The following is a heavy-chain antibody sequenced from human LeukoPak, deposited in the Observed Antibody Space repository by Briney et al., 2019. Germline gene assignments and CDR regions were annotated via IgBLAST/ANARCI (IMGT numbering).Heavy chain of an antibody. CDR1: GFSFSSFS. V-gene: IGHV3-48*02. D-gene: IGHD3-3*01. J-gene: IGHJ4*02. Sequence: PGGSLRLSCAASGFSFSSFSMNWVRQAPGKGLEWISYISRDSGVTYYADSVKGRFTISRDNAKNSLFLQMNSQRDDDTALYYCARDHNWSFDYWGQGTLVTVSA. CDR2: ISRDSGVT. CDR3: ARDHNWSFDY.